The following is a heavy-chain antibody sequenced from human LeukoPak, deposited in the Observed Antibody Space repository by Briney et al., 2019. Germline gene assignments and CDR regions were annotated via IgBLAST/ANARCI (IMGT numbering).Heavy chain of an antibody. Sequence: GESLQISCKGSGYSFTSYWIGWVRPLPGKGLEWMGIIYPGDSDTRYSPSFQGQVTISADKSISTAYLQWSSLKASDTAMYYCARRHEGYCSGGSCYWFDPWGQGTLVTVSS. CDR3: ARRHEGYCSGGSCYWFDP. D-gene: IGHD2-15*01. CDR1: GYSFTSYW. CDR2: IYPGDSDT. J-gene: IGHJ5*02. V-gene: IGHV5-51*01.